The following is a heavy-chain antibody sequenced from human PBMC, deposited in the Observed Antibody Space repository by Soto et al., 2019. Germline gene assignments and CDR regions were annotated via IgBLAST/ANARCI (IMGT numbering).Heavy chain of an antibody. D-gene: IGHD1-26*01. CDR2: ITGSGTST. V-gene: IGHV3-23*01. J-gene: IGHJ6*02. Sequence: GGSLRLSCAASGFTFSGYAMTWVRQAPGKGLEWVSSITGSGTSTYYADSVKGRFIISRDNSKNTVSLQMNSLRADDTSVYYRGNSRAFYFSSMDLWGQGSSLTVSS. CDR1: GFTFSGYA. CDR3: GNSRAFYFSSMDL.